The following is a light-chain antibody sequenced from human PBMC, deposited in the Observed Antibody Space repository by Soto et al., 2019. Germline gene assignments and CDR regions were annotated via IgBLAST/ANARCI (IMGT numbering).Light chain of an antibody. Sequence: DIQMTQPPSTLSASVGDRVTITCRASQTISSWLAWYQQKPGKAPKLLIYEATRLESGGPSRFGGRGFGTEFCLIMSRRQSDEFATSYCLQYDTVCTVGRGTSVDIK. CDR2: EAT. J-gene: IGKJ1*01. CDR3: LQYDTVCT. V-gene: IGKV1-5*03. CDR1: QTISSW.